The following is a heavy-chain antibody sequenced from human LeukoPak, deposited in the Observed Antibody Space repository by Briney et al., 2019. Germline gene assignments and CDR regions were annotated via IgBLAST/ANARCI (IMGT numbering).Heavy chain of an antibody. J-gene: IGHJ4*02. CDR2: INQGGSVK. CDR3: AKGGDSGSYYFLDY. CDR1: GFTFRSYW. V-gene: IGHV3-7*01. D-gene: IGHD1-26*01. Sequence: PVGSLRPSCAASGFTFRSYWMGWVRQAPGKGLEWVANINQGGSVKYYADSVKGRFTISRDNSKNTLYLQMNSLRAEDTAVYYCAKGGDSGSYYFLDYWGQGTLVTVSS.